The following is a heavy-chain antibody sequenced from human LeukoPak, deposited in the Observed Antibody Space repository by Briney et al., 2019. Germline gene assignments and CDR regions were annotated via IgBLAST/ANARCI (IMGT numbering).Heavy chain of an antibody. J-gene: IGHJ6*04. CDR1: GFTFTTYD. CDR2: ISRDSAYM. D-gene: IGHD6-6*01. Sequence: PGGSLRLSCAASGFTFTTYDMNWVGQAPGKGLEWVSYISRDSAYMYLADSVKGRFTISRDNAKNSLYLQMNSLRGEDTAVYYCARDDASTARASGMDVWGKGTTVTVSS. V-gene: IGHV3-21*01. CDR3: ARDDASTARASGMDV.